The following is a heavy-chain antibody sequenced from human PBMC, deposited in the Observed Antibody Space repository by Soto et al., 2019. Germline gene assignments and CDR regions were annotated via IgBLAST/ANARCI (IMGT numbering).Heavy chain of an antibody. D-gene: IGHD6-6*01. CDR3: ARDRVIRGYSSSPYYYYGMDV. CDR2: IYYSGST. CDR1: GGSISSYY. J-gene: IGHJ6*02. Sequence: TSETLSLTCTVSGGSISSYYGSWIRQPPGKGLEWIGYIYYSGSTNYNPSLKSRVTISVDTSKNQFSLKLSSVTAADTAVYYCARDRVIRGYSSSPYYYYGMDVWGQGTTVTVSS. V-gene: IGHV4-59*01.